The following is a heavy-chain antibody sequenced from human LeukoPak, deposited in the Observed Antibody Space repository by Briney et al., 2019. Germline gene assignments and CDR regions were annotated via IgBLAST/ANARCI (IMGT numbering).Heavy chain of an antibody. J-gene: IGHJ6*03. Sequence: GGSLRLSCAASEFTFSTFAMSWVRQSPGKGLEWVSTISSSGSSTYYADSVKGRFTISRDNAKNSLYLQMNSLRAEDTAVYYCARDINYYYMDVWGKGTTVTVSS. CDR1: EFTFSTFA. V-gene: IGHV3-21*01. CDR3: ARDINYYYMDV. CDR2: ISSSGSST.